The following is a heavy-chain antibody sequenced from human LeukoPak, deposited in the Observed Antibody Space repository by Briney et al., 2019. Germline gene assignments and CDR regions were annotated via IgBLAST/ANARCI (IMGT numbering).Heavy chain of an antibody. CDR1: GGSITGYF. V-gene: IGHV4-59*12. CDR2: IYSSGNT. J-gene: IGHJ6*02. Sequence: PSETPSLTCTVSGGSITGYFWSWIRQPPGKGLEWIGYIYSSGNTKNNPSLKSRVTMSVDTSKNQFSLKLSSVTAADTAVYYCAGVWQDDYVWGSYRYYYGMDVWGQGTTVTVSS. CDR3: AGVWQDDYVWGSYRYYYGMDV. D-gene: IGHD3-16*02.